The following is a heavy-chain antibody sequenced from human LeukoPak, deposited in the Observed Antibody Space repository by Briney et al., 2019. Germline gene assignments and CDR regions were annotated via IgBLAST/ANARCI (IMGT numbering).Heavy chain of an antibody. Sequence: ASVKVSCKASGYTFTGYYMHWVRQAPGQGLEWMGWINPNSGGTDYAQKFQGRVTMTRDTSISTAYMDLSRLRSDDRAVYYCAKDFGGSLYYFDYWGQGTLVTVSS. CDR3: AKDFGGSLYYFDY. CDR2: INPNSGGT. D-gene: IGHD2-15*01. V-gene: IGHV1-2*02. J-gene: IGHJ4*02. CDR1: GYTFTGYY.